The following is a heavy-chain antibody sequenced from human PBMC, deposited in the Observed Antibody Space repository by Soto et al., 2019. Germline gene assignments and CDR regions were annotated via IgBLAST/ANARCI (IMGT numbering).Heavy chain of an antibody. CDR2: IYHSGST. Sequence: SETLSLTCAVSGGSISSGGYSWGWIRQPPGKGLEWIGYIYHSGSTYYNPSHKSRVTISVDTSKNQFSLKLSSVTAADTAVYYCARSRVAATSPLDYWGQGTLVTVSS. CDR3: ARSRVAATSPLDY. CDR1: GGSISSGGYS. J-gene: IGHJ4*02. D-gene: IGHD2-15*01. V-gene: IGHV4-30-2*01.